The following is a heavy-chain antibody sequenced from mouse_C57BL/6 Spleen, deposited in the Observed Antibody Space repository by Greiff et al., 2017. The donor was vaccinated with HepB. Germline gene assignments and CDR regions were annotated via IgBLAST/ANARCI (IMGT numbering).Heavy chain of an antibody. CDR2: IWSDGST. Sequence: VKLVESGPGLVAPSQRLSITCTVSGFSLTSYGVHWVRQPPGKGLEWLVVIWSDGSTTYNSALKSRLSISKDNSKSQVFLKMNSLQTDDTAMYYCARQRYYGSTGAMDYWGQGTSVTVSS. D-gene: IGHD1-1*01. CDR1: GFSLTSYG. J-gene: IGHJ4*01. V-gene: IGHV2-6-1*01. CDR3: ARQRYYGSTGAMDY.